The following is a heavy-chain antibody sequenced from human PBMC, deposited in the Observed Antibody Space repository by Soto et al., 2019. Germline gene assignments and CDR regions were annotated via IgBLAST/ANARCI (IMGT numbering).Heavy chain of an antibody. Sequence: QVQLVQSGAEEKKPGASVKVSCKASGYTFTSYAMHWVRQAPGQRLEWMGWINAGNGNTKYSQKFQGRVTITRDTSESTAYMELSSLRSEDTDVYYCAWSIVVVTALDYWGQGTLVTVSS. J-gene: IGHJ4*02. CDR1: GYTFTSYA. CDR2: INAGNGNT. D-gene: IGHD2-21*02. CDR3: AWSIVVVTALDY. V-gene: IGHV1-3*05.